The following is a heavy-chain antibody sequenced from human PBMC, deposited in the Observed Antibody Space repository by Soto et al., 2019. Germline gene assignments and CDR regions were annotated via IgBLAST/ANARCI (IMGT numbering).Heavy chain of an antibody. CDR2: IIPIFGTA. D-gene: IGHD2-21*02. V-gene: IGHV1-69*13. CDR1: GGTFSSYA. Sequence: SVKVSCEASGGTFSSYAISWVRQAPGQGLEWRGGIIPIFGTANYAQKFQGRVTITADEPTSTAYMELSSLRSEDTAVYYCAGCPGGDCYSWDYWGQGTLVTVSS. CDR3: AGCPGGDCYSWDY. J-gene: IGHJ4*02.